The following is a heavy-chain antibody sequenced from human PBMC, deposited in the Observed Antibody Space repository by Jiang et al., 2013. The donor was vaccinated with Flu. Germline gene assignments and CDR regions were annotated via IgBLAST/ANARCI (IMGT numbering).Heavy chain of an antibody. Sequence: DDKTLQAHSLKSRLTITKDTSKNQVVLTMTNMDPVDTATYYCAHRQEGPIFPFDYWGQGTLVTVSS. V-gene: IGHV2-5*01. CDR3: AHRQEGPIFPFDY. CDR2: DDK. D-gene: IGHD3-3*01. J-gene: IGHJ4*02.